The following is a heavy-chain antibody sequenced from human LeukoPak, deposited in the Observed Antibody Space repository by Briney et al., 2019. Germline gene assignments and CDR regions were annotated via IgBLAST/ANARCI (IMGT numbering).Heavy chain of an antibody. D-gene: IGHD3-3*01. CDR2: IIPIFSTA. CDR3: ARGRDYDFWSGYSIFDY. Sequence: SVKVSCKASGYTFTSYGISWVRQAPGQGLEWMGGIIPIFSTANYAQKFQGRVTITADKSTSTAYMELSSLRSEDTAVYYCARGRDYDFWSGYSIFDYWGQGTLVTVSS. V-gene: IGHV1-69*06. CDR1: GYTFTSYG. J-gene: IGHJ4*02.